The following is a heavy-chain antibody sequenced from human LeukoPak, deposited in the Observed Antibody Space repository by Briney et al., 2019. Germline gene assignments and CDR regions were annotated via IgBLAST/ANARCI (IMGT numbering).Heavy chain of an antibody. J-gene: IGHJ6*02. V-gene: IGHV4-34*01. D-gene: IGHD3-10*01. CDR1: GGSSSGYY. CDR2: INHSGST. CDR3: AVSLNPQFAYYYGMDV. Sequence: SETLSLTCAVYGGSSSGYYLSWIRHPPGKGLEWVGEINHSGSTNYNPSLKSRVTISVDTSKNQFSLKLSSVTAADTAVYYCAVSLNPQFAYYYGMDVWGQGTTVTVSS.